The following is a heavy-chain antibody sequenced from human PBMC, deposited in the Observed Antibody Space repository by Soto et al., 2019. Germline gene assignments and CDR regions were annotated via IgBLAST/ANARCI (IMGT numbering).Heavy chain of an antibody. CDR3: ARDPHGGGGSSNTQGGFDAFDI. J-gene: IGHJ3*02. CDR1: GFTFSSYS. D-gene: IGHD2-15*01. Sequence: GGSLRLSCAASGFTFSSYSMNWVRQAPGKGLEWVSYISSSSSTIYYADSVKGRFTISRDNAKNSLYLQMNSLRAEDTAVYYCARDPHGGGGSSNTQGGFDAFDIWGQATMVTVSS. V-gene: IGHV3-48*01. CDR2: ISSSSSTI.